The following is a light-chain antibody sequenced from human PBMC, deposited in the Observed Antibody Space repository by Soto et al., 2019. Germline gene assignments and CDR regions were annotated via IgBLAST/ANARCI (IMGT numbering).Light chain of an antibody. CDR2: GNS. CDR3: QSYDSSLSGSGV. Sequence: QSVLTQPPSVSGAPGQKVTISCTGSSSNIGAGYDVNWYHQLPGTAPKLLIHGNSNRPSGVPDRFFGSKSGTSASLTIIGLQAEDEADYYCQSYDSSLSGSGVFGGGTKLTVL. CDR1: SSNIGAGYD. V-gene: IGLV1-40*01. J-gene: IGLJ3*02.